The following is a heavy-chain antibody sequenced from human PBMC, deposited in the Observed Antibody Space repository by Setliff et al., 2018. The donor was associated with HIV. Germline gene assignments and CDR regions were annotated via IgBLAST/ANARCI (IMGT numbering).Heavy chain of an antibody. CDR3: ARGLRITIFGVVIFGWFDP. J-gene: IGHJ5*02. D-gene: IGHD3-3*01. CDR2: INHSGST. Sequence: SETLSLTCTVTGGSISSGGFYWTWIRQPPGKGLEWIGEINHSGSTNYNPSLKSRVTISVDTSKNQFSLKLSSVTAADTAVYYCARGLRITIFGVVIFGWFDPWGQGTLVTVSS. V-gene: IGHV4-39*07. CDR1: GGSISSGGFY.